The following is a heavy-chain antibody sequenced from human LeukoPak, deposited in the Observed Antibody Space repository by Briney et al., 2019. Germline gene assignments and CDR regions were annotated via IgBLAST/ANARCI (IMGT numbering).Heavy chain of an antibody. D-gene: IGHD2-8*01. J-gene: IGHJ4*02. CDR1: SYSISSGYY. CDR2: IYHSGST. Sequence: SETLSLTCAVSSYSISSGYYWGWIRQPPGKGLEWIGSIYHSGSTYYNPSLKSRVTISVDTSKNQFSLKLGSVTAADTAVYYCARGIYCTNGVCYVFDYWGQGTLVTVSS. CDR3: ARGIYCTNGVCYVFDY. V-gene: IGHV4-38-2*01.